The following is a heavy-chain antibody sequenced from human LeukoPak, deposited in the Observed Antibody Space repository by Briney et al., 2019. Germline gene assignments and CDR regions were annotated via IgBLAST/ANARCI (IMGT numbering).Heavy chain of an antibody. V-gene: IGHV3-48*03. CDR2: ISSSDSTI. J-gene: IGHJ3*02. D-gene: IGHD6-19*01. CDR3: ARVEQWLVHGAFDI. CDR1: GFTFSSYE. Sequence: GGSLRLSCAASGFTFSSYEMNWVRQAPGKGLEWVSYISSSDSTIYYADSVKGRFTISRDNAKNSLYLQMNSLRAEDTAVYYCARVEQWLVHGAFDIWGQGTMVTVSS.